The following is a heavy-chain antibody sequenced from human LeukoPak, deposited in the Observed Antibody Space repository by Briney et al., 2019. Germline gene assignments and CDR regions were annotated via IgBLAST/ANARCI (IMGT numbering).Heavy chain of an antibody. CDR1: GYTFTSYA. J-gene: IGHJ4*02. D-gene: IGHD5-18*01. Sequence: ASVKVSCKASGYTFTSYAMHWVRQAPGQRLEWMGWINAGNGNTKYSQKFQGRVTITRDTSASTAYMELSSLRSEDTAVYYCARGGTYSYGYGDYWGQGTLVTVSS. CDR2: INAGNGNT. CDR3: ARGGTYSYGYGDY. V-gene: IGHV1-3*01.